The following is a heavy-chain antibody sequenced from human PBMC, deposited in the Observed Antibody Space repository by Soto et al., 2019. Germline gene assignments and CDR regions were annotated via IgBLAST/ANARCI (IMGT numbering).Heavy chain of an antibody. Sequence: QVQLVQSGAEVRKPGASVKVSCKASGYTFTSFAINWVRQAPEQRLEWVGWINAGNGATTYSQNFQGRVTITRDISANSASMELRSLTSADSAVYYCARFCSSSLCYAAFDYWGQGSLVTVPS. V-gene: IGHV1-3*01. CDR3: ARFCSSSLCYAAFDY. CDR2: INAGNGAT. CDR1: GYTFTSFA. D-gene: IGHD2-2*01. J-gene: IGHJ4*02.